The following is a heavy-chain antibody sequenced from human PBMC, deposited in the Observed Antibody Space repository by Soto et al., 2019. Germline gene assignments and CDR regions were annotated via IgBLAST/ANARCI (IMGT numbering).Heavy chain of an antibody. CDR3: ARDRYIMAVIPSFDS. V-gene: IGHV1-18*01. CDR1: GYTFTTYG. D-gene: IGHD5-12*01. CDR2: ISPYNGDT. Sequence: QVQLVQSGAEVKKPGASVKVSCKASGYTFTTYGISWVRQAPGQGLEWMGWISPYNGDTNYAQKLQGRVTMTADTSTSAAYMELRSLRSVDTAIYYCARDRYIMAVIPSFDSWGQGTLVTVSS. J-gene: IGHJ4*02.